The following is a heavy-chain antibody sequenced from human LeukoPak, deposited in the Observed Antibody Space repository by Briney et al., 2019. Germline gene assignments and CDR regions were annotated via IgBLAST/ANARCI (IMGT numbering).Heavy chain of an antibody. V-gene: IGHV4-4*07. D-gene: IGHD3-22*01. CDR3: ARESYDSSGYYRDY. CDR1: GGSISSYY. Sequence: SETLSLTCTVSGGSISSYYWSWLRQPAGKGVEGIAPIYTSCRTNSNPSLKSLVTMSVDTSKNQFSLKLSSVTAADTAVYYCARESYDSSGYYRDYWGQGTLVTVSS. J-gene: IGHJ4*02. CDR2: IYTSCRT.